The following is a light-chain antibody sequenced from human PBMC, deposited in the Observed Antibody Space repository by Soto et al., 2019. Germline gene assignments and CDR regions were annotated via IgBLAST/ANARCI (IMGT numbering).Light chain of an antibody. J-gene: IGKJ5*01. CDR3: QQRSNWPPIT. CDR1: QSISNY. Sequence: DIVLTQSPSTLSLSPGERATLSCRASQSISNYLAWYQQKPGQAPRLLIYDASNRATGIPARFSGSGSGTKFTLTISSREPEDCAVYYCQQRSNWPPITFGQGTRLKIK. V-gene: IGKV3-11*01. CDR2: DAS.